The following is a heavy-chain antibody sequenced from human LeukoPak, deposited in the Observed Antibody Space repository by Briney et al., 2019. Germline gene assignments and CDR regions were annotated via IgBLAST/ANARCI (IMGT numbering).Heavy chain of an antibody. J-gene: IGHJ6*02. Sequence: SETLSLTCTVSGGSVSSDIYYWSWIRQPPGEGLEWIGYVYYSGSTNYNPSLKSRVTISVDTSKNQFSLKLTSVTAADTAVYYCARDRIAAAGNYYYYGMDAWGQGTTVTVAS. CDR3: ARDRIAAAGNYYYYGMDA. CDR1: GGSVSSDIYY. V-gene: IGHV4-61*01. CDR2: VYYSGST. D-gene: IGHD6-13*01.